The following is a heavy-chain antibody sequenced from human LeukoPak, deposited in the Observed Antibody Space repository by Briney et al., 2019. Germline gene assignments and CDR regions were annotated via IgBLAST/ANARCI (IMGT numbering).Heavy chain of an antibody. D-gene: IGHD2-2*01. Sequence: SVKVSCKASGGTFSSYAISWVRQAPGQGLEWMGGIIPIFGTANYAQKFQGRVTITADESTSTAYMELSSLRSEDTAVYYCASRPVVVPAAYYYYYMDVWGKGTTVTVSS. CDR2: IIPIFGTA. CDR1: GGTFSSYA. J-gene: IGHJ6*03. V-gene: IGHV1-69*13. CDR3: ASRPVVVPAAYYYYYMDV.